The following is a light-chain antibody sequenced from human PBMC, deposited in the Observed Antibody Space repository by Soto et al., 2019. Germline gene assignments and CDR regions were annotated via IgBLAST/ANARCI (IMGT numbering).Light chain of an antibody. CDR3: QQYGSSSYT. CDR1: QSISSSY. CDR2: GAS. Sequence: EIVLTQSPGTLSLSPGERATLSCRASQSISSSYLTWYQHKPGQAPRLLIYGASSRATGIPDRFSGSGSGTDLTLNISRLEPEDFAVYYCQQYGSSSYTFGQGTQLEIK. J-gene: IGKJ2*01. V-gene: IGKV3-20*01.